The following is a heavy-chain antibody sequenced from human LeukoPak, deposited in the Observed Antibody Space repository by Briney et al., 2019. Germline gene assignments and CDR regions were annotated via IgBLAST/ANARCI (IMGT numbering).Heavy chain of an antibody. CDR1: GYTFTGYD. D-gene: IGHD3-10*02. CDR2: INPDSGGT. Sequence: ASVKVSCKASGYTFTGYDMHWVRQAPGQGLEWMGWINPDSGGTNYAQKFQGRVTMTRDTSISTAYMELSRLRSDGTAVYYCARDLRQMFDYFDYWGQGTLVTVSS. CDR3: ARDLRQMFDYFDY. J-gene: IGHJ4*02. V-gene: IGHV1-2*02.